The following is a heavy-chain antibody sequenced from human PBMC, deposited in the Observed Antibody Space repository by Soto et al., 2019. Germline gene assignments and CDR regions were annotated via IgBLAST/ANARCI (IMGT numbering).Heavy chain of an antibody. CDR1: GGSFSGYY. CDR3: ARRSGQFCSGGACYLYFDS. J-gene: IGHJ5*01. Sequence: SETLSLTCAVYGGSFSGYYWSWIRQPPGKGLEWIGEINHSGSTNYNPSLKSRVTISVDTSKNHFSLKLSAVTAADTAVYHCARRSGQFCSGGACYLYFDSWGQGTLVTVSS. CDR2: INHSGST. D-gene: IGHD3-3*02. V-gene: IGHV4-34*01.